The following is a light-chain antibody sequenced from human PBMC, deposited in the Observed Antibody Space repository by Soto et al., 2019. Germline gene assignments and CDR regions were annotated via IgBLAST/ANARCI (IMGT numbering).Light chain of an antibody. J-gene: IGKJ4*01. Sequence: EIVLTQSLATLSLSPGERATLSCRASQSVTKYLAWYQQKPGQAPRLLIYDTSNRATGIPARFSGSGSGTDFTLTINSLESEDSGIYYCQQRYNWLTFGGGTKVEIK. CDR3: QQRYNWLT. CDR1: QSVTKY. CDR2: DTS. V-gene: IGKV3-11*01.